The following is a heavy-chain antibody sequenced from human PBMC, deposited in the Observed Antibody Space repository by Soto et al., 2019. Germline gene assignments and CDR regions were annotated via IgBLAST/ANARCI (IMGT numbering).Heavy chain of an antibody. CDR1: GGSISSYY. D-gene: IGHD6-13*01. J-gene: IGHJ4*02. CDR3: ARVLAGYIDY. Sequence: SETLSLTCTVSGGSISSYYWSWIRQPPGKGLEWVGYIYYSGSTNYNPSLKSRVTISVDTSKNQFSLKLSSVTAADTAVYYCARVLAGYIDYWGQGTLVTVSS. CDR2: IYYSGST. V-gene: IGHV4-59*01.